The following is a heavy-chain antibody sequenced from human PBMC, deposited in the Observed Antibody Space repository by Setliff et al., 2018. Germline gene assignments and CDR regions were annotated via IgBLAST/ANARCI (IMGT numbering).Heavy chain of an antibody. CDR2: IGSSSSYI. J-gene: IGHJ4*02. D-gene: IGHD2-15*01. CDR3: ARNPCSGGSCYFDY. V-gene: IGHV3-21*01. CDR1: GFTFSSYA. Sequence: GGSLRLSCAASGFTFSSYAMNWVRQAPGKGLEWVSSIGSSSSYIYYADSVKGRFTISRDNAKNSLYLQMNSLRAEDTAVYYCARNPCSGGSCYFDYWGQGTLVTVSS.